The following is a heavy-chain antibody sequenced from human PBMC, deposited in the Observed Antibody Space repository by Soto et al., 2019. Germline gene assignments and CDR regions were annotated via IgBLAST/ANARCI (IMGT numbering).Heavy chain of an antibody. CDR1: GDSIISSDFY. D-gene: IGHD3-3*02. CDR3: ARHSLALRKNNWFDP. J-gene: IGHJ5*02. Sequence: TLSLTCTVSGDSIISSDFYWGWVRQPPGKGLEWIGSIFYLGSSYYNPSLKSRVTMSVDTSKNQFSLRLRSVTAADTALYFCARHSLALRKNNWFDPWGQGIIVTVYS. V-gene: IGHV4-39*01. CDR2: IFYLGSS.